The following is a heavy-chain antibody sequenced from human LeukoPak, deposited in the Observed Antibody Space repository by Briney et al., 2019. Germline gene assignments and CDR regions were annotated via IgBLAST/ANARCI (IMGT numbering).Heavy chain of an antibody. CDR3: ARGGGRHVEY. CDR2: IKEDGSEK. Sequence: GGSLRLSCAASGFTFSSYWMSWVRQAPGKGLEWVANIKEDGSEKNYVDSVKGRFTISRYNAKNSLYLQMNILRAEDTAVYYCARGGGRHVEYWGQGNLVTVSS. CDR1: GFTFSSYW. J-gene: IGHJ4*02. D-gene: IGHD3-16*01. V-gene: IGHV3-7*05.